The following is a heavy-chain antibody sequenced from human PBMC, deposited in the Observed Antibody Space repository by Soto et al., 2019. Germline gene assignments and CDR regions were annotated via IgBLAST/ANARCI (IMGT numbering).Heavy chain of an antibody. Sequence: EVQLVESGGGLVQPGGSLRLSCAASGFTFSNYWMTWVRQAPGKGLQCVATIKPDGTAQYYVDSVRGPFTISRDNAKNSLFLQMNSVRVEDSAVYYCATENRGPMHWGQGTLVTVSS. CDR1: GFTFSNYW. V-gene: IGHV3-7*03. CDR2: IKPDGTAQ. CDR3: ATENRGPMH. J-gene: IGHJ4*02.